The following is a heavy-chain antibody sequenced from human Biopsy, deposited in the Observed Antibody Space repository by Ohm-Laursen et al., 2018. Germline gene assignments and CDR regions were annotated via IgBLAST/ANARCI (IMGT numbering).Heavy chain of an antibody. CDR2: ISHTGST. J-gene: IGHJ2*01. V-gene: IGHV4-31*03. CDR3: VREPKTGTAEAWYFDL. CDR1: GGSINSANYF. Sequence: TLSLTCCVSGGSINSANYFWAWIRQHPGKGLEWIGYISHTGSTHSNPSLKSRITISIDTSKNHFSLKLRSVTATDTAVYYCVREPKTGTAEAWYFDLWGRGTLVTVSS. D-gene: IGHD3-9*01.